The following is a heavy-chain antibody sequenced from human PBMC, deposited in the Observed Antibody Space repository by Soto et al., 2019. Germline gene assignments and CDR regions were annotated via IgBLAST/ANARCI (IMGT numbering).Heavy chain of an antibody. D-gene: IGHD3-22*01. CDR3: ARDPYDDSSGYPLSQH. CDR1: GGTFSSYA. Sequence: SVKVSCKASGGTFSSYAISWERQAPGQGLEWMGGIIPIFGTANYAQKFQGRVTITADESTSTAYMELSSLRSEDTAVYYCARDPYDDSSGYPLSQHWGQGTLVTVSS. J-gene: IGHJ1*01. CDR2: IIPIFGTA. V-gene: IGHV1-69*13.